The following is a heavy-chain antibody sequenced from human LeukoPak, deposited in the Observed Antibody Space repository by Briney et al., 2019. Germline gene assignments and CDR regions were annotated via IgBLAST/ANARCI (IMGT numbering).Heavy chain of an antibody. Sequence: ASVKVSCKASGYSFTKYGISWVRQDPREGLEWMGWISPQNGDTIYAQKVQGRVTMTTDISTSTVYMELRSLRSDDTAMYYCARDREVRGVIPNINPFAIWGQGTMLTVSS. CDR1: GYSFTKYG. CDR3: ARDREVRGVIPNINPFAI. CDR2: ISPQNGDT. V-gene: IGHV1-18*01. J-gene: IGHJ3*02. D-gene: IGHD3-10*01.